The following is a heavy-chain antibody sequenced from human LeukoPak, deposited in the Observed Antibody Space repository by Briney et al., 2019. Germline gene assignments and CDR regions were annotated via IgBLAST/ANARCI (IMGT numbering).Heavy chain of an antibody. CDR3: ARDAPPWSSRWYSPHY. D-gene: IGHD6-13*01. V-gene: IGHV3-30-3*01. CDR1: GFTFSSYA. Sequence: GGSLRLSCAASGFTFSSYAMYWVRQAPGKGLEWVAVISYDGSNKYYADSVKGRFTISRDNSKNTLYLQMNSLRPEDTAVYYCARDAPPWSSRWYSPHYWGQGTLVTVSS. J-gene: IGHJ4*02. CDR2: ISYDGSNK.